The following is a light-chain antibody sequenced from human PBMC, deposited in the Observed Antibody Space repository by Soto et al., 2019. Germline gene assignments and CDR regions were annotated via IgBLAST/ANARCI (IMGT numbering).Light chain of an antibody. V-gene: IGLV2-23*02. J-gene: IGLJ1*01. Sequence: QSALTQPASVSGSPGQSITISCTGTSSDVGSYNFVSWYQQYPDKAPKLLIFEVNKRPSGVSHRFSGSKSGNTASLTISWLQAEDEADYYCSSYAGSISKVFGTGTKVTVL. CDR2: EVN. CDR3: SSYAGSISKV. CDR1: SSDVGSYNF.